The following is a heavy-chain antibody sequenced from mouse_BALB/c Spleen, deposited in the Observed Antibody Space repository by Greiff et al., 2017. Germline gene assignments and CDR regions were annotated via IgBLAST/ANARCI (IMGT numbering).Heavy chain of an antibody. CDR1: GFNIKDTY. CDR2: IDPANGNT. Sequence: VQLQQSGAELVKPGASVKLSCTASGFNIKDTYMHWVKQRPEQGLEWIGRIDPANGNTKYDPKFQGKATITADTSSNTAYLQLSSLTSEDTAVYYCARGIHYYGSFAYWGQGTLVTVS. CDR3: ARGIHYYGSFAY. V-gene: IGHV14-3*02. D-gene: IGHD1-2*01. J-gene: IGHJ3*01.